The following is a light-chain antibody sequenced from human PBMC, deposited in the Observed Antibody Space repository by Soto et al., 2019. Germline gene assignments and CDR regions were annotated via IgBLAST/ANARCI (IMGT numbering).Light chain of an antibody. J-gene: IGLJ1*01. CDR2: GNS. Sequence: QSVLAQPPSASGSPGQRVTISCSGSSSDIGSNYVYWYQQLPGTAPKLLIFGNSQRPSGVPDRSSGSKSGTAASLAINGLRSEDEADYYCAAWDDSLSGRYVFGTGTKLTVL. CDR3: AAWDDSLSGRYV. V-gene: IGLV1-47*02. CDR1: SSDIGSNY.